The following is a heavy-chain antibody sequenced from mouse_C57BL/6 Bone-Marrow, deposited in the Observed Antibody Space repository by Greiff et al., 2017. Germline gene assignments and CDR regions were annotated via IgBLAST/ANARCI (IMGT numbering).Heavy chain of an antibody. D-gene: IGHD2-1*01. CDR1: GYTFTTYP. Sequence: QVQLKESGAELVKPGASVKMSCKASGYTFTTYPVEWMKQNHGKSLEWIGNFHPYNDDTKYNEKFKGKATLTVEKSSSTVYLELSRLTSDDSAVYYCARGGNYGGYYFDYWGQGTTLTVSA. V-gene: IGHV1-47*01. J-gene: IGHJ2*01. CDR2: FHPYNDDT. CDR3: ARGGNYGGYYFDY.